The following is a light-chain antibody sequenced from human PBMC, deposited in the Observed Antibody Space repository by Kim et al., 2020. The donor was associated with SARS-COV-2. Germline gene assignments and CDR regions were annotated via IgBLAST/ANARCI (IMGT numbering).Light chain of an antibody. CDR1: QSVSSN. CDR3: QQYDNWPLT. CDR2: GAS. V-gene: IGKV3-15*01. J-gene: IGKJ4*01. Sequence: VSPGDRATLSCRASQSVSSNVAWYQQKPGQAPRLLIYGASTRATGVPARFSGSGSGTEFTLTISSLQSEDFAVYYCQQYDNWPLTFGGGTKVEIK.